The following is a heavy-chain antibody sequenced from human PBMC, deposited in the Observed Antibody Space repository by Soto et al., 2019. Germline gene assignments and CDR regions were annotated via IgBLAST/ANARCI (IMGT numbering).Heavy chain of an antibody. V-gene: IGHV3-7*03. CDR2: IKEDGSER. D-gene: IGHD3-3*01. J-gene: IGHJ4*02. CDR1: GFSFGTYW. CDR3: ARDVGPVTIFGEALSGYFDF. Sequence: GGSLRLSCAVSGFSFGTYWMSWVRQAPGKWLEWLAGIKEDGSERYYLDSVKGRFTISRDNAKDSLSLQMNSLRGEDTAFYYCARDVGPVTIFGEALSGYFDFWGQGXLVTVYS.